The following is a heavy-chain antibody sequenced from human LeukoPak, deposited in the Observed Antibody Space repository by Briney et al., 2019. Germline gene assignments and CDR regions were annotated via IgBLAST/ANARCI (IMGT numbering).Heavy chain of an antibody. J-gene: IGHJ4*02. D-gene: IGHD2-15*01. CDR3: ARTDIVVVVAALLGGADY. V-gene: IGHV4-38-2*02. Sequence: PSETLSLTCTVSGYSISSGYYWGWIRQPPGKGLEWIGSIYHSGSTYYNPSLKSRVTISVDTSKNQFSLKLSSVTAADTAVYYCARTDIVVVVAALLGGADYWGQGTLVTVSS. CDR2: IYHSGST. CDR1: GYSISSGYY.